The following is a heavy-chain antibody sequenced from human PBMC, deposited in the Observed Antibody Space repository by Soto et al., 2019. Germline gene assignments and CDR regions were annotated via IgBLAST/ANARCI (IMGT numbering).Heavy chain of an antibody. Sequence: QVQLQESGPGLVKPSGTLSLTCAVSGDSVTRSNWWSWVRQSPGKGLEWIGEIYHSGNTKYNPSLKSRVTMSVDKAKNQFSLNLTSVTAEDTAVYYCATSGWDEDFCYYYGMDVWGQGTTVTVSS. CDR2: IYHSGNT. J-gene: IGHJ6*02. D-gene: IGHD6-19*01. CDR3: ATSGWDEDFCYYYGMDV. V-gene: IGHV4-4*02. CDR1: GDSVTRSNW.